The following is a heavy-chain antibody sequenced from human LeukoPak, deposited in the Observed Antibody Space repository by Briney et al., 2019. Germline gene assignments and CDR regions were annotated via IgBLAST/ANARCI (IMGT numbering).Heavy chain of an antibody. CDR3: ARDQGYSSYAYYYYGMDV. J-gene: IGHJ6*02. CDR2: ISSSSSYI. CDR1: GFTFSSYS. Sequence: PGGSLRLSCAASGFTFSSYSMNWVRQAPGKGLEWVSSISSSSSYIYYADSVKGRFTISRDNAKNSLYLQMNSLRAEDTAVYYCARDQGYSSYAYYYYGMDVWGQGTTVTVSS. D-gene: IGHD5-12*01. V-gene: IGHV3-21*01.